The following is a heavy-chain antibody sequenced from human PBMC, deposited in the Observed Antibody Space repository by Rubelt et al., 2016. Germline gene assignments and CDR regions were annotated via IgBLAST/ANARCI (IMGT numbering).Heavy chain of an antibody. D-gene: IGHD4-17*01. Sequence: QVQLQESGPGLVKPSQTLSLTCSVSGGSISSGGYYWGWIRQHPGKGLEWIGYIYYSGSAYYNPSLKSRVTLSVDPSKNQFSLKRSAVTAADTAGYYCARETQPTVTTRGEVDYWGQGTLVTVSS. CDR2: IYYSGSA. CDR3: ARETQPTVTTRGEVDY. V-gene: IGHV4-31*03. CDR1: GGSISSGGYY. J-gene: IGHJ4*02.